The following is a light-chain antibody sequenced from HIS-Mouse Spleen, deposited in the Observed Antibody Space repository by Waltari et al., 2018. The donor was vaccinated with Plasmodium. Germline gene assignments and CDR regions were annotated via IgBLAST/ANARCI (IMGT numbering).Light chain of an antibody. Sequence: EIVLTHSPGTLSLSPGERATLSCRASQSVSSSYLAWYQQKPGQAPRLLIYGASSRATGIPDRFRGSGAGTDFTLTISRLEPEDFAVYYCQQYGSSPYTFGQGTKLEIK. CDR1: QSVSSSY. CDR2: GAS. CDR3: QQYGSSPYT. V-gene: IGKV3-20*01. J-gene: IGKJ2*01.